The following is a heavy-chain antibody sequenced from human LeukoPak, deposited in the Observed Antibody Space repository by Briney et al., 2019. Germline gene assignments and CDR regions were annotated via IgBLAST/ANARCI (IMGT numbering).Heavy chain of an antibody. J-gene: IGHJ3*02. D-gene: IGHD6-19*01. V-gene: IGHV3-53*01. Sequence: GGSLRLSCAASGFTFRSYAMSWVRQAPGKGLEWVSVIYSGGSTYYADSVKGRFTISRDNSKNTLYLQMNSLRAKDTAVYYCARSVAGPYDAFDIWGQGTMVTVSS. CDR2: IYSGGST. CDR3: ARSVAGPYDAFDI. CDR1: GFTFRSYA.